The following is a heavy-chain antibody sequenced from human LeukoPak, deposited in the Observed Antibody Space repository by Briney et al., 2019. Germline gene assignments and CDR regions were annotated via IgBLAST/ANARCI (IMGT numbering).Heavy chain of an antibody. CDR2: MNPDSGDT. J-gene: IGHJ5*02. Sequence: ASVKVSCKASGYTFTDFDINWVRQATGQGLEWIGWMNPDSGDTGYAQKFQGRVIMTRNTSITTAYMEMSSLRSEDTAIYYCARVPDRYDFWTGYVRGNWFNPWGQGTLVTVSS. CDR3: ARVPDRYDFWTGYVRGNWFNP. V-gene: IGHV1-8*01. D-gene: IGHD3-3*01. CDR1: GYTFTDFD.